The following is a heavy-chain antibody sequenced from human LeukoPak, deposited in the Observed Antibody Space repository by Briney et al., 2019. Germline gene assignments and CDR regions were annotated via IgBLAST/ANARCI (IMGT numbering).Heavy chain of an antibody. J-gene: IGHJ4*02. CDR2: INSDGSTT. V-gene: IGHV3-74*01. CDR1: GFTFSSYW. Sequence: GGSLRLSCAASGFTFSSYWMHWVRQAPGKGLVWVSRINSDGSTTSYADSVKGRFTISRDNAKNTLYLQMNSLRAEDTAVYYCARERKYDSNFDYWGQGTLVTVSS. D-gene: IGHD1-1*01. CDR3: ARERKYDSNFDY.